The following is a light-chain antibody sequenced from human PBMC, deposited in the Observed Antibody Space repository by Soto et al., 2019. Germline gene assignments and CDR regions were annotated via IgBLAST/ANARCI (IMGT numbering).Light chain of an antibody. CDR3: HQYISYPWT. CDR2: RVS. Sequence: DIQMTQSPSTLSASVGDRVTITCRASQTINNYLTWYQLKPGKAPKFLIYRVSTLKGGVPSRFSGAGSGTEFILSISCLQPDYFATYYCHQYISYPWTVGQGTKV. J-gene: IGKJ1*01. V-gene: IGKV1-5*03. CDR1: QTINNY.